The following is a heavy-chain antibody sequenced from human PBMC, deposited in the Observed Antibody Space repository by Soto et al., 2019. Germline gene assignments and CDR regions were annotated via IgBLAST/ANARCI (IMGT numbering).Heavy chain of an antibody. J-gene: IGHJ6*02. Sequence: AVKVSCKASGYTFTSYGISWVRQAPGQGLEWMGWISAYNGNTNYAQKLQGRVTMTTDTSTSTAYMELRSLRSDDTAVYYCARWRGRRRVYSSSWAPHSDYYGMDVWGQGTTVIVSS. V-gene: IGHV1-18*04. CDR1: GYTFTSYG. CDR2: ISAYNGNT. D-gene: IGHD6-13*01. CDR3: ARWRGRRRVYSSSWAPHSDYYGMDV.